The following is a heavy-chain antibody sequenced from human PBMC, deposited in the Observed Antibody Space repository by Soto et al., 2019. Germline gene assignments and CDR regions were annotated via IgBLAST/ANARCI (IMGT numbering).Heavy chain of an antibody. CDR2: ISSNGGST. CDR1: GFTFSSYA. V-gene: IGHV3-64*01. J-gene: IGHJ4*02. CDR3: ARGSNGYHFDY. D-gene: IGHD5-12*01. Sequence: EVQLVESGGGLVQPGGSLRISCAASGFTFSSYAMHWVRQAPGKGLEYVSVISSNGGSTYYANSVKGRFTISRDNSKNTLYLQMGSLRAEDMAVYYCARGSNGYHFDYWGQGTLVTVSS.